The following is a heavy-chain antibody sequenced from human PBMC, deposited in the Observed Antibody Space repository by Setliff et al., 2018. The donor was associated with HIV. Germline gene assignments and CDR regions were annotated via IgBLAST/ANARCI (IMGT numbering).Heavy chain of an antibody. CDR2: IRNGNRYST. J-gene: IGHJ4*02. CDR3: VGGSGTDRYDY. D-gene: IGHD3-10*01. V-gene: IGHV3-72*01. CDR1: GVTLYNTY. Sequence: GASLKISCATSGVTLYNTYMDWVRQAPGKGLVWVGRIRNGNRYSTEYAASVKGRFIISRDDSENSLYLQMNSLKTEDTAIYYCVGGSGTDRYDYWGRGTLVTVSS.